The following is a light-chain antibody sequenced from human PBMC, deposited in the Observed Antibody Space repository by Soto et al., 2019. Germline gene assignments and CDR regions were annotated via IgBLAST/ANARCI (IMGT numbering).Light chain of an antibody. CDR1: QSVFIY. V-gene: IGKV3D-11*02. CDR3: QQRSNWQFT. Sequence: EIVLTQSPATLSLSPGERATLSCRTSQSVFIYLAWYQHKPGQVPRLLIYDESNRATGIPARFSGSGSGTNFTLPISRLEPEDFAVYYCQQRSNWQFTFGQGTKLEIK. CDR2: DES. J-gene: IGKJ2*01.